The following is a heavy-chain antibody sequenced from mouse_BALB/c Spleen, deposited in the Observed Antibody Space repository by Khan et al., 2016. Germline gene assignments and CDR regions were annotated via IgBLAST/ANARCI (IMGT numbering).Heavy chain of an antibody. CDR3: ARSDGYDVGYAY. CDR1: GYAFTNYL. D-gene: IGHD2-2*01. Sequence: QVQLQQSGAELVRPGTSVKMSCKASGYAFTNYLIEWVKQRPGQGLEWIGVINPGSGGTNYNEKFKGKATLTADKSSSTAYMQLSSLTSDDSAVFFCARSDGYDVGYAYWGQGTLVTVSA. J-gene: IGHJ3*01. CDR2: INPGSGGT. V-gene: IGHV1-54*01.